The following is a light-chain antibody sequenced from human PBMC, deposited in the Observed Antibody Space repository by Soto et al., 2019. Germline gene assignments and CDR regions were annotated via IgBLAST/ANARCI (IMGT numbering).Light chain of an antibody. V-gene: IGKV1-5*03. CDR2: KAS. J-gene: IGKJ1*01. CDR3: QQYGSYSPWT. CDR1: QSIGSW. Sequence: DIQLTQSPSTLSASVGDRVTITCRASQSIGSWLAWYQQKPGKAPKLLIYKASSLESGVPSRFSGSGSGTEFTLTISSLQPDDFGSEYCQQYGSYSPWTFGQGTKVEIK.